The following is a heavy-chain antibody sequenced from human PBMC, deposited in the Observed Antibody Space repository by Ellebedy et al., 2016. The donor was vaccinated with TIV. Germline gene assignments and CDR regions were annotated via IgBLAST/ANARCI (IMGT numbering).Heavy chain of an antibody. V-gene: IGHV1-46*01. CDR2: INPSGAGT. D-gene: IGHD6-19*01. J-gene: IGHJ6*01. CDR1: GYTFTSYY. Sequence: ASVKVSCKASGYTFTSYYIHWVRQAPGQGLEWMGIINPSGAGTSYAQKFQGRVTMTTDTSTSTAYMELRSLRSDDTAVYYCARDNGSGWSRLYVYNGMDGWGQGTTVTVSS. CDR3: ARDNGSGWSRLYVYNGMDG.